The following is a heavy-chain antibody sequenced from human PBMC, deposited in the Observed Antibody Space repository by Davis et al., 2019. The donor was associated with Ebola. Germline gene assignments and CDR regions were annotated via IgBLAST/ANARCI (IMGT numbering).Heavy chain of an antibody. CDR2: ISYDGSNK. CDR3: ARTSGYSYGRRFFDL. Sequence: GESLKISCAASGFAFSSYGMHWVRQAPGKGLEWVAVISYDGSNKYYADSVKGRFTISRDNSKNTLYLHMNSLRAEDTAVYYCARTSGYSYGRRFFDLWGRGTLVTVSS. J-gene: IGHJ2*01. D-gene: IGHD5-18*01. CDR1: GFAFSSYG. V-gene: IGHV3-30*03.